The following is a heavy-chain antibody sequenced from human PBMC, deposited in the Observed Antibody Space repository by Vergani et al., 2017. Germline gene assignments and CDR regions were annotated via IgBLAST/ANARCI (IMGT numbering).Heavy chain of an antibody. Sequence: EVQLVESGGGLVQPGGSLRLSCAASGFTFSSYWMSWVRQAPGKGLEWVANIKQDGSEKYYVDSVKGRFTISTDNAKNSLYLQMNSLRAEDTAVYYCARMVIECSGGSCYWPYYYYYGMDVWGQGTTVTVSS. D-gene: IGHD2-15*01. J-gene: IGHJ6*02. CDR2: IKQDGSEK. CDR3: ARMVIECSGGSCYWPYYYYYGMDV. V-gene: IGHV3-7*03. CDR1: GFTFSSYW.